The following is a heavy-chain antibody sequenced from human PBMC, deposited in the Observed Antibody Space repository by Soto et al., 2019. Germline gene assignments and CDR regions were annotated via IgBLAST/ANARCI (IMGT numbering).Heavy chain of an antibody. J-gene: IGHJ4*02. D-gene: IGHD3-22*01. CDR1: GYTFTSYA. CDR2: INAGNGNT. Sequence: VASLKVSCKASGYTFTSYAMHWVRQAPGQRLEWMGWINAGNGNTKYSQKFQGRVTITRDTSASTAYMELSSLRSEDTAVYYCARATPTYYYDSSGYFPDYWGQRTLVTVSS. CDR3: ARATPTYYYDSSGYFPDY. V-gene: IGHV1-3*01.